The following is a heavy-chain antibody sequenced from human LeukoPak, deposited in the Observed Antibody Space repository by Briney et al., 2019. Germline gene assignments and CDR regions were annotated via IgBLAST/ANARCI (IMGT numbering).Heavy chain of an antibody. V-gene: IGHV1-18*01. CDR3: ARTIKGNLRYYFDY. CDR1: GYTFTSYG. Sequence: ASVKVSCKASGYTFTSYGISWVRQAPGQGLEWMGWISAYNGNTNYAQKLQGRVTMTTDTSTSTAYMELRSLRSDDTAVYYCARTIKGNLRYYFDYWGQGTLVTVSS. CDR2: ISAYNGNT. D-gene: IGHD3-10*01. J-gene: IGHJ4*02.